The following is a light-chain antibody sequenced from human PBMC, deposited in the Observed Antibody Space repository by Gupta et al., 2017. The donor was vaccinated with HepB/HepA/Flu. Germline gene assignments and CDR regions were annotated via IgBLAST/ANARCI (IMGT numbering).Light chain of an antibody. J-gene: IGLJ2*01. V-gene: IGLV2-14*01. CDR2: HVN. CDR1: GSGFGDYNY. Sequence: QSALTQPASVSGSPGQSITISCTGIGSGFGDYNYVSWYQQHPGKAPKLLISHVNNRPSGVSDRFSGSKSGNTASLTISGLQPEDEADYYCHSFTTTGTLVVFGGGTKLTVL. CDR3: HSFTTTGTLVV.